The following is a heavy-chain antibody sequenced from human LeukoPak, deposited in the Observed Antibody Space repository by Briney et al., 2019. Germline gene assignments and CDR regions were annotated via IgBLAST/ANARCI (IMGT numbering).Heavy chain of an antibody. J-gene: IGHJ4*02. CDR1: GFTFSSYG. CDR3: AKTIRTRRTGIAARPRYPVEFVVDY. Sequence: GGSLRLSCAASGFTFSSYGMHLVRQAPGKGLEWVAVISYDGSNKYYTDSVKGRFTISRDNSKNTLYLQMNSLRAEDTAVYYCAKTIRTRRTGIAARPRYPVEFVVDYWGQGTLVTVSS. V-gene: IGHV3-30*18. CDR2: ISYDGSNK. D-gene: IGHD6-6*01.